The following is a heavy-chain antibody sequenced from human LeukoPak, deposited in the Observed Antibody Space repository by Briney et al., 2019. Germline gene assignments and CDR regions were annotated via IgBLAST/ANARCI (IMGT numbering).Heavy chain of an antibody. D-gene: IGHD4-17*01. J-gene: IGHJ5*02. Sequence: EASVKVSCKASGYTFTSYDINWVRQATGQGLEWMGWMNPNSGNTGYAQKFQGRITITRNTSISTAYMELNSLRSEDTAVYYCARADYGDYPPFDPWGQGTLVTVSS. CDR3: ARADYGDYPPFDP. CDR2: MNPNSGNT. CDR1: GYTFTSYD. V-gene: IGHV1-8*03.